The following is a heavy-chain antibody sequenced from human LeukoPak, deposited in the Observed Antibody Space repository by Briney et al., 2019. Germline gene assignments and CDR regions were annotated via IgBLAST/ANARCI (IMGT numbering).Heavy chain of an antibody. Sequence: GGSLRLSCAASGFTFSSYAMHWVGQAPGKGLGWVAVISYDGSNKYYAGSVKGRFTISRDNSKNTLYLKMNSLRVEDTAVYYGARDGGNAFDIWGQGTMVTVSA. V-gene: IGHV3-30-3*01. CDR1: GFTFSSYA. D-gene: IGHD3-3*01. J-gene: IGHJ3*02. CDR3: ARDGGNAFDI. CDR2: ISYDGSNK.